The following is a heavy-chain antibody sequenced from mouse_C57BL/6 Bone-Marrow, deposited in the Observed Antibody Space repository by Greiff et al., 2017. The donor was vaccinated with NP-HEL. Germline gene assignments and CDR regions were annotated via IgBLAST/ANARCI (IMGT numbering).Heavy chain of an antibody. Sequence: EVQLVESGAELVRPGASVKLSCTASGFNIKDDYMHWVKQRPEQGLEWIGWIDPENGDTEYASKFQGKATITADTSSNTAYLQLSSLTSEVTAVYYCTIPIITTVVDYWYFDVWGTGTTVTVSS. CDR3: TIPIITTVVDYWYFDV. CDR2: IDPENGDT. CDR1: GFNIKDDY. V-gene: IGHV14-4*01. D-gene: IGHD1-1*01. J-gene: IGHJ1*03.